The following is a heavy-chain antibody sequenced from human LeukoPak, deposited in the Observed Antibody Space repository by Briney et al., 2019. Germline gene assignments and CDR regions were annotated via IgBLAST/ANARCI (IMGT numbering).Heavy chain of an antibody. J-gene: IGHJ3*02. CDR1: GGSFSGYY. V-gene: IGHV4-34*01. CDR3: ARRFRRRIVVVITTGDAFDI. Sequence: PSETLSLTCAVYGGSFSGYYWSWIRQPPGKGLEWIGEINHSGSTNYNPSLKSRVTISVDTSKNPFSLKLSSVTAADTAVYYCARRFRRRIVVVITTGDAFDIWGQGTMVTVSS. D-gene: IGHD3-22*01. CDR2: INHSGST.